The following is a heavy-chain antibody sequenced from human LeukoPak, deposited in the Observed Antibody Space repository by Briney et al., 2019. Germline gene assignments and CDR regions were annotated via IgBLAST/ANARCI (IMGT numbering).Heavy chain of an antibody. D-gene: IGHD1-26*01. CDR2: IRYDAINK. J-gene: IGHJ6*03. CDR3: AKDGDTVSGTYYFDMDV. V-gene: IGHV3-30*02. CDR1: GFTFSTYG. Sequence: GGSLRLSCAASGFTFSTYGMHWVRQAPGKGLEWVAFIRYDAINKYYADSVKGRFTISRDNPRNTLYLQMNSLRAEDTALYYCAKDGDTVSGTYYFDMDVWGKGTTVTISS.